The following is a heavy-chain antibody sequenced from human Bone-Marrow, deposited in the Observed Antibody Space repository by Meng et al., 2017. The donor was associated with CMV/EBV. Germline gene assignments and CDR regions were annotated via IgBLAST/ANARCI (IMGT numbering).Heavy chain of an antibody. CDR2: ISSTSNYI. Sequence: GESLKISCAASGFTFSSYRMNWVRQAPGKGLEWVSLISSTSNYIYYADSVKGRFTISRDNAKNSLYLQMNSLRAEDTAVYHCARVGGSDPLDYWGQGSLVTVSS. CDR1: GFTFSSYR. D-gene: IGHD3-16*01. V-gene: IGHV3-21*01. CDR3: ARVGGSDPLDY. J-gene: IGHJ4*02.